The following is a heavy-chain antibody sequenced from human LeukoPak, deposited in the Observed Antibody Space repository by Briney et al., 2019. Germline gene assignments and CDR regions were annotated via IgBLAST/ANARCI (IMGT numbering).Heavy chain of an antibody. CDR2: IWYDASNK. V-gene: IGHV3-33*01. J-gene: IGHJ4*02. D-gene: IGHD3-9*01. CDR1: GFSFGGYG. Sequence: GGSLRLSCAASGFSFGGYGMHWVRQAPGKGLEWVAHIWYDASNKQYADSVKGRFTTSRDNSKNMLYLEMNNLRVEDTAVYYCTRDILTGYHKYFDYWGQGPLVTVSS. CDR3: TRDILTGYHKYFDY.